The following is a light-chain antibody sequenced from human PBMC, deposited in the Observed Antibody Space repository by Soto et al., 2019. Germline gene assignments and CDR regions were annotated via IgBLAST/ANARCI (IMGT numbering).Light chain of an antibody. J-gene: IGLJ3*02. Sequence: QSALTQPRSVSGSPGQSVTISCTGTSSDVGGYKYVSWYQQHPGKAPRVMIYDINIRPSGVPDRFSGSKSGSTASLTISGIQAEDEADYYCCSYAGSQVVFGGGTKLTVL. CDR1: SSDVGGYKY. CDR2: DIN. V-gene: IGLV2-11*01. CDR3: CSYAGSQVV.